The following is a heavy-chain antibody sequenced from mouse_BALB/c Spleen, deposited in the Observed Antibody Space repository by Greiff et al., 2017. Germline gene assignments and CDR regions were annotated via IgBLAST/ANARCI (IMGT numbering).Heavy chain of an antibody. Sequence: VKLMESGPGLVQPSQSLSITCTVSGFSLTSYGVHWVRQSPGKGLEWLGVIWSGGSTDYNAAFISRLSISKDNSKSQVFFKMNSLQANDTAIYYCAIITTATYWYFDVWGAGTTVTVSS. V-gene: IGHV2-2*02. CDR3: AIITTATYWYFDV. D-gene: IGHD1-2*01. CDR1: GFSLTSYG. CDR2: IWSGGST. J-gene: IGHJ1*01.